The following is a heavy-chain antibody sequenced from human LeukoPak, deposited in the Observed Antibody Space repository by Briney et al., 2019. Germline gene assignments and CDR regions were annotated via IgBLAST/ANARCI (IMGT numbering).Heavy chain of an antibody. J-gene: IGHJ4*02. V-gene: IGHV4-31*03. CDR2: IYYSGST. D-gene: IGHD3-16*02. CDR1: GGSISSGSYY. CDR3: ARGTIMITFGGVIVMGEGFDY. Sequence: PSETLSLTCTVSGGSISSGSYYWSWIRQHPGKGLEWIGYIYYSGSTYYNPSLKSRVTISVDTSKNQFSLKLSSVTAADTAVYYCARGTIMITFGGVIVMGEGFDYWGQGTLVTVSS.